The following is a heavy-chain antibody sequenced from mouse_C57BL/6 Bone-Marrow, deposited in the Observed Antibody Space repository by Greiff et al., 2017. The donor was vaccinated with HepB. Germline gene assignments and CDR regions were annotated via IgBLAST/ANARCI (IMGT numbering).Heavy chain of an antibody. CDR1: GYTFTSYW. Sequence: QVQLQQSGAELVKPGASVKMSCKASGYTFTSYWITWVKQRPGQGLEWIGDIYPGSGSTNYNEKFKSKATLTVDTSSSTAYMQLSSLTSEDSAVYYCARSGVLQAYFDYWGQGTTLTVSS. CDR3: ARSGVLQAYFDY. J-gene: IGHJ2*01. V-gene: IGHV1-55*01. D-gene: IGHD2-14*01. CDR2: IYPGSGST.